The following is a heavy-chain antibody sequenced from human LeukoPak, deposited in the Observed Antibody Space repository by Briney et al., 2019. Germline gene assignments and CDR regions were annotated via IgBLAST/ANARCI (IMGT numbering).Heavy chain of an antibody. V-gene: IGHV4-61*01. CDR1: GGSVSSGSYY. Sequence: SETLSLTCTVSGGSVSSGSYYWSWIRQPPGKGLEWIGYIYYSRSTNYDPSLKSRVTISVATSKNQFSLKLSSVTAADTAVYYCARDRGSSGYYPEYFQHWGQGTLVTVSS. CDR3: ARDRGSSGYYPEYFQH. CDR2: IYYSRST. D-gene: IGHD3-22*01. J-gene: IGHJ1*01.